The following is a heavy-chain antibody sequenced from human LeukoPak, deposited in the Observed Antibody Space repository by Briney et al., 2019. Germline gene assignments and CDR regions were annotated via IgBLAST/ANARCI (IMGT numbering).Heavy chain of an antibody. CDR2: IWYDGSNK. V-gene: IGHV3-33*01. Sequence: GGSLRLSCAASAFPFSNHGMHWVRQAPGKGLEWVAVIWYDGSNKYYADSVRGRFTISRDNSKNTVYLQMNSLRDEDTAVYYCARGSFSSLPGPHHGMDVWGQGTTATVSS. CDR3: ARGSFSSLPGPHHGMDV. CDR1: AFPFSNHG. J-gene: IGHJ6*02. D-gene: IGHD6-13*01.